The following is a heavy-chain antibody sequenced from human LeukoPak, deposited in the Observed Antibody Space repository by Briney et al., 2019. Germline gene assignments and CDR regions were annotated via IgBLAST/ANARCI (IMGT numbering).Heavy chain of an antibody. CDR2: IYHSGST. CDR3: ARDNVVVVAATPGYYYYMDV. V-gene: IGHV4-38-2*02. CDR1: GYSISSGYY. Sequence: SETLSLTCTVSGYSISSGYYWGWIRQPPGKGLEWIGSIYHSGSTYYNPSLKSRVTIPVDTSKNQFSLKLSSVTAADTAVYYCARDNVVVVAATPGYYYYMDVWGKGTTVTVSS. J-gene: IGHJ6*03. D-gene: IGHD2-15*01.